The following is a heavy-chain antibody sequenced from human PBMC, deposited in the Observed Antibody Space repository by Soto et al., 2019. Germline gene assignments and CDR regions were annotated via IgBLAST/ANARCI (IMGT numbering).Heavy chain of an antibody. J-gene: IGHJ4*02. Sequence: TLSLTCAISAASVSSNSAAWNWIRQSPSRGLARLGRTYYRSKWYNDYAVSVKSRITINPDTSNNQFSLQLHSVTPVDTAVYSRASRPSTIFGVSRYYFSYCGQG. CDR2: TYYRSKWYN. V-gene: IGHV6-1*01. CDR3: ASRPSTIFGVSRYYFSY. D-gene: IGHD3-3*01. CDR1: AASVSSNSAA.